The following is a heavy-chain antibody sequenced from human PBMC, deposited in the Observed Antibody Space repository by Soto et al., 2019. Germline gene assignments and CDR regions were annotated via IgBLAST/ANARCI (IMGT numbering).Heavy chain of an antibody. V-gene: IGHV1-69*04. CDR3: ATSYGSGYRAFDF. J-gene: IGHJ4*02. D-gene: IGHD3-10*01. CDR1: GATFNFYS. Sequence: QVQLVQSGAEVKRPGSSVKVSCKASGATFNFYSINWVRQAPGLGLEWMGRVNPILSMSNYAQRFQGRVTMTADKYTSTAYMELSGLRSEDTAIYYCATSYGSGYRAFDFWGQGALVTVSS. CDR2: VNPILSMS.